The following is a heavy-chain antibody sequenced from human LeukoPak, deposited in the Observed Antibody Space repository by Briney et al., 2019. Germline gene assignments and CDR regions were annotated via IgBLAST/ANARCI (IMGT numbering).Heavy chain of an antibody. J-gene: IGHJ3*02. Sequence: GASVKVSCKASGYSFTRYYMHWVRQAPGQGLEWMGIINPSGGSTSYAQKFQGRVTMTRDTSTSTVYMELSSLRSEDTAVYYCARDRVAPAAPATAGAFDTWGQGTMVTVSS. CDR3: ARDRVAPAAPATAGAFDT. D-gene: IGHD2-2*01. CDR2: INPSGGST. CDR1: GYSFTRYY. V-gene: IGHV1-46*01.